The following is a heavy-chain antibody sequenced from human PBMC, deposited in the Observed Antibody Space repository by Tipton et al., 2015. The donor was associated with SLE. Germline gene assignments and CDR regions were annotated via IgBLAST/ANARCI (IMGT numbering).Heavy chain of an antibody. CDR2: INHSGST. J-gene: IGHJ6*03. V-gene: IGHV4-34*01. D-gene: IGHD3-10*01. Sequence: LRLSCAVYGGSFSGYYWSWIRQPPGKGLEWIGEINHSGSTNYNPPLKSRVTISVDTSKNQFSLKLSSVTAADTAVYYCARVILLWFGEKYYYMDVWGKGTTVTVSS. CDR3: ARVILLWFGEKYYYMDV. CDR1: GGSFSGYY.